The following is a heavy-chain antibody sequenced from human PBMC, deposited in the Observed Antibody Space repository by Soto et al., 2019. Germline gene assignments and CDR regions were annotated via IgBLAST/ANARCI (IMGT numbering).Heavy chain of an antibody. J-gene: IGHJ4*02. V-gene: IGHV3-74*01. D-gene: IGHD2-15*01. CDR1: GFTFRSYL. Sequence: GGSLRLSCAASGFTFRSYLMHWVRQAPGKGLVWVSRINTDGSSTIYADSVKGRFTVSRDNAKNTLYLQMNSLRAEDTAVYYCARLGIFCSGGSCFDYWGQGTLVTVSS. CDR2: INTDGSST. CDR3: ARLGIFCSGGSCFDY.